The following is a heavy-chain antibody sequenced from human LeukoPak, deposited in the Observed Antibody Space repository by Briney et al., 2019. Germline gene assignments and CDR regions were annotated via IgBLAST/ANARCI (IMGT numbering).Heavy chain of an antibody. CDR3: APLGQYSSSWVYTHGDY. D-gene: IGHD6-13*01. J-gene: IGHJ4*02. Sequence: GGSLRLSCAASGFTFSSYGMHWVRQAPGKGLEWVAVISYDGSNKYYADSVKGRFTISRDNSKNTLYLQMNSLRAEDTAVYYCAPLGQYSSSWVYTHGDYWGQGTLVTVSS. CDR2: ISYDGSNK. CDR1: GFTFSSYG. V-gene: IGHV3-30*03.